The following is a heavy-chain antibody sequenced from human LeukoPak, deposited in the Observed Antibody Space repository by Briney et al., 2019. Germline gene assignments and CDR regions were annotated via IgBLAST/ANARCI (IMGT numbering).Heavy chain of an antibody. CDR3: ARDLGRIGVTGTRGFDS. J-gene: IGHJ4*02. CDR1: GGSFSTYS. CDR2: INPNSGGT. V-gene: IGHV1-2*02. Sequence: ASVKVSCKASGGSFSTYSFSWVRQAPGQGLEWMGWINPNSGGTNYAQKFQGRVTMTRDTSISTAYMDLGRLTSDDTAVYYCARDLGRIGVTGTRGFDSWGQGTLVTVSS. D-gene: IGHD6-19*01.